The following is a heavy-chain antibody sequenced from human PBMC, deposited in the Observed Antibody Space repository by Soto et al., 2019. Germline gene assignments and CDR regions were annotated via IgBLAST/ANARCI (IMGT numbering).Heavy chain of an antibody. CDR2: IISILGIA. CDR1: GGTFNSYT. D-gene: IGHD2-2*02. Sequence: QVQLVQSGAEVKKPGSSVKVSCKASGGTFNSYTISWVRQAPGQGLEWMGRIISILGIANYAQRFQGRVMITADKSTSTAYMELSSLRSEDTAVYYCARDREPAAAIPHPYYYYDYMDVWGKGTTVTVSS. J-gene: IGHJ6*03. V-gene: IGHV1-69*08. CDR3: ARDREPAAAIPHPYYYYDYMDV.